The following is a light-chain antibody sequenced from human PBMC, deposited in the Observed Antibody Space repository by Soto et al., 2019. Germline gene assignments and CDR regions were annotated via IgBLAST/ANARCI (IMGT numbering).Light chain of an antibody. Sequence: QSVLTQPPSVSGAPGQRVTISCTGSSSNIGAGYDVHWYQQLPVTAPKLLIYGNNNRPSGVPDRFSGSKSGSSASLAITGLHVDDEAEYYGQSYDTSLSAWVFGGGTKLTVL. J-gene: IGLJ3*02. V-gene: IGLV1-40*01. CDR3: QSYDTSLSAWV. CDR1: SSNIGAGYD. CDR2: GNN.